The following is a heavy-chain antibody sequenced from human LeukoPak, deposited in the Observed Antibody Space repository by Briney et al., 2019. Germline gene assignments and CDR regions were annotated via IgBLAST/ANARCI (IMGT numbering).Heavy chain of an antibody. D-gene: IGHD6-13*01. V-gene: IGHV1-69*13. J-gene: IGHJ4*02. CDR1: GGTFSSYA. CDR2: IIPIFGTA. CDR3: ARGREKQQLYFDY. Sequence: SVNVSCKASGGTFSSYAISWVRQAPGQGLEWMGGIIPIFGTANYAQKFQGRVTITADESTSTAYMELSSLRSEDTAVYYCARGREKQQLYFDYWGQGTLVTVSS.